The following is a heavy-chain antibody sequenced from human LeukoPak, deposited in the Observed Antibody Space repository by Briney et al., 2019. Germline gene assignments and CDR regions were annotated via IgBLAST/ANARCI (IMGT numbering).Heavy chain of an antibody. D-gene: IGHD3-3*01. CDR2: VRYDQSAT. CDR3: VKDQGECPGSRCYLRFLEY. J-gene: IGHJ4*02. CDR1: GFNFSIYG. V-gene: IGHV3-30*02. Sequence: PGGSLRLSCAASGFNFSIYGMHWVRQAPGKGLEWVTFVRYDQSATVYADSVQGRFAISRDNSKNTVYLQMNSLRVEDTALSFCVKDQGECPGSRCYLRFLEYWGQGTLVIVSS.